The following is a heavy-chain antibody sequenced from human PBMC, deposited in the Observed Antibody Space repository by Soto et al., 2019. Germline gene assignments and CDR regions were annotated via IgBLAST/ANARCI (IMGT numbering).Heavy chain of an antibody. CDR1: GYTFTGYY. D-gene: IGHD6-6*01. Sequence: QVQLVQSGAEVKKPGASVKVSCKASGYTFTGYYMHWVRQAPGQGLEWMGWINPNSGGTNYAQKCQGWVTMTRDTSISTDYMELSRLRSDDTAVYYCARGSYSSSLPGMDVWGQGTTVTVSS. J-gene: IGHJ6*02. V-gene: IGHV1-2*04. CDR2: INPNSGGT. CDR3: ARGSYSSSLPGMDV.